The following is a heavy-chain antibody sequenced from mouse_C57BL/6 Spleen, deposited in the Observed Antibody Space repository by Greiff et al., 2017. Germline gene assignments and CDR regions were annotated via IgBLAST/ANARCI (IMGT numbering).Heavy chain of an antibody. CDR1: GFSLTSYG. CDR2: IWSGGST. V-gene: IGHV2-2*01. CDR3: ARVDYWFAY. D-gene: IGHD1-1*02. J-gene: IGHJ3*01. Sequence: QVQLQQSGPGLVQPSQSLSITCTVSGFSLTSYGVHWVRQSPGKGLEWLGVIWSGGSTGYNAAFISRLSIRKDNSKSQVFFKMNSLQADDTAIYYCARVDYWFAYWGQGTLVTVSA.